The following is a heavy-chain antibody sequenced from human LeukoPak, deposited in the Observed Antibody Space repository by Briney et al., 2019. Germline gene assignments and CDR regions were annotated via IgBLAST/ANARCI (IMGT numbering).Heavy chain of an antibody. D-gene: IGHD3-22*01. Sequence: SETLSLTCAVYGGSFSGYYWSWLRQPPGKGLEWIGEINHSGSTNYNPSLKSRVTISVDTSKNQFSLKLSYVTAADTAVYSCARHRYYYDSSGYCFDYWGQGTLVTVSS. J-gene: IGHJ4*02. CDR1: GGSFSGYY. CDR3: ARHRYYYDSSGYCFDY. V-gene: IGHV4-34*01. CDR2: INHSGST.